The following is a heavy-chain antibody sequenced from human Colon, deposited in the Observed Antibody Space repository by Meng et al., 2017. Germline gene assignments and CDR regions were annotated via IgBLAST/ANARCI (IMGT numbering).Heavy chain of an antibody. V-gene: IGHV6-1*01. CDR2: TYYRSKYYN. J-gene: IGHJ4*02. CDR1: GDSVSSNSAA. CDR3: ARDWGDVRGGFDF. D-gene: IGHD3-10*02. Sequence: QVPLIQSSPVHANPPPTPPLTCAISGDSVSSNSAAWNWIRQSPPRGLEWLGRTYYRSKYYNDYALSVKSRITINPDTSKNQFSLQLNSVTPEDTAIYYCARDWGDVRGGFDFWGQGTLVTVSS.